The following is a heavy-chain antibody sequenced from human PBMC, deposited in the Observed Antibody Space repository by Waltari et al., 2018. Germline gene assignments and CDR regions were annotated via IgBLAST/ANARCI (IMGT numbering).Heavy chain of an antibody. CDR3: AKDVSHFNDAFDI. CDR1: GLTFSSYG. V-gene: IGHV3-23*01. Sequence: EVQLLESGVGLVQPGGSLRLSCAASGLTFSSYGMNWVRQAPGKGLEWVSGISGSGASTYYADSVKGRFTISRDNSKNTLYLNMNSLRAEETAVYFCAKDVSHFNDAFDIWGQGTMVTVSS. D-gene: IGHD3-3*02. CDR2: ISGSGAST. J-gene: IGHJ3*02.